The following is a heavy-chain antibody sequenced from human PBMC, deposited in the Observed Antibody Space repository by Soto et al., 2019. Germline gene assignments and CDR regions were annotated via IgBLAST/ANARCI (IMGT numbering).Heavy chain of an antibody. CDR3: ARIGTIITYYYDSSGYYFYYYGMDV. CDR2: INSDGSST. D-gene: IGHD3-22*01. J-gene: IGHJ6*02. CDR1: GFTFSSYW. Sequence: GGSLRLSCAASGFTFSSYWMHWVRQAPGKGLVWVSRINSDGSSTSYADSVKGRFTISRDNAKNTLYLQMNSLRAEDTAVYYCARIGTIITYYYDSSGYYFYYYGMDVWGQGTTVTVSS. V-gene: IGHV3-74*01.